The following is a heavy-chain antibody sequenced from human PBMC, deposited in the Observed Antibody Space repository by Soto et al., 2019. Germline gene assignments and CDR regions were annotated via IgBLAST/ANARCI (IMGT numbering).Heavy chain of an antibody. Sequence: EVQLAESGGGMVQPGGSLRLSCVASGFTFSSYDMHWVRQAPGKGLEYVSSISSNGGTTYYGNSVKGRFTISRDNSKNTLYLQLGSLRAEDMAVYYCVRRVSATYDSWGQGTLVTVSS. CDR3: VRRVSATYDS. CDR2: ISSNGGTT. V-gene: IGHV3-64*01. J-gene: IGHJ5*01. D-gene: IGHD6-25*01. CDR1: GFTFSSYD.